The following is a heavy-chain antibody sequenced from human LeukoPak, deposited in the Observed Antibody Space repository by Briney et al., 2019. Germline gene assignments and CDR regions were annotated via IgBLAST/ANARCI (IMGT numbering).Heavy chain of an antibody. D-gene: IGHD6-19*01. Sequence: PGGSLRLSWAASEFTFSSYAMSWVRQAPGKGLEWVSAITYSGGITYYADSVKGRFTISRDNSKNTLYLQMNSLRAEDTAVYYCAKDQRSIAVAGYFDYWGQGTQVTVSS. CDR2: ITYSGGIT. V-gene: IGHV3-23*01. CDR3: AKDQRSIAVAGYFDY. CDR1: EFTFSSYA. J-gene: IGHJ4*02.